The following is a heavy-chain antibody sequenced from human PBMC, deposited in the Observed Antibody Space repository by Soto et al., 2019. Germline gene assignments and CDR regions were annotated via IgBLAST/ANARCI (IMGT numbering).Heavy chain of an antibody. J-gene: IGHJ5*02. Sequence: QVQLVQSGAEVKKPGASVRVSCKASGYTFTNYAIHWVRQAPGQRLEWMGWINTGKGDTKYSQKFQDRVTITRDTSASTAYMKLSSLRCEDTAVYYCARAIATYYSWFDPWVQGTLVTVSS. CDR1: GYTFTNYA. D-gene: IGHD1-26*01. V-gene: IGHV1-3*04. CDR3: ARAIATYYSWFDP. CDR2: INTGKGDT.